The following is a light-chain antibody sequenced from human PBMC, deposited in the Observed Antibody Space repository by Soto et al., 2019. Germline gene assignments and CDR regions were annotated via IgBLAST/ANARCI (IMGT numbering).Light chain of an antibody. CDR1: GSDVGGYNY. Sequence: QSVLTQPRSVSGSPGQSVTISCTGTGSDVGGYNYVSWYQQYPGKAPKLMIYEVSNRPSGVSNRFSGSKSGNTASLTISGLQAEDEADYYCTSYIRSSTLDYVFGTGTKLTVL. CDR2: EVS. J-gene: IGLJ1*01. CDR3: TSYIRSSTLDYV. V-gene: IGLV2-14*01.